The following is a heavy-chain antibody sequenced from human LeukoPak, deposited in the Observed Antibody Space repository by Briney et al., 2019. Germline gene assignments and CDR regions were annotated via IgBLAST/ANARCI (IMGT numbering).Heavy chain of an antibody. D-gene: IGHD4-17*01. V-gene: IGHV1-46*01. CDR2: INPSGGST. CDR3: ARAGYGDPFTY. J-gene: IGHJ4*02. Sequence: ASVKVSCKASAYTFTGYYMHWVRQAPGQGLEWMGIINPSGGSTTYAQKFQGRVTMTRDMSTSTVYMELSSLRSVDTAVYYCARAGYGDPFTYWGQGTLVTVSS. CDR1: AYTFTGYY.